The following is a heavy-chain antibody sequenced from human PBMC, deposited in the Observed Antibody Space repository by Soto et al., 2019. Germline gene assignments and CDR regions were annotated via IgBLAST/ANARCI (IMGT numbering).Heavy chain of an antibody. Sequence: PSETLSLTCAVYGGSFSAYYWSWIRQPPGKGLEWIGEINHSGSTNYNPSLKSRVTMSLDTSKNQFSLKLSSVTAADTAVYYCARGDYGAGSYYKLGMDVWRHGTTVTASS. J-gene: IGHJ6*02. CDR3: ARGDYGAGSYYKLGMDV. CDR1: GGSFSAYY. V-gene: IGHV4-34*01. CDR2: INHSGST. D-gene: IGHD3-10*01.